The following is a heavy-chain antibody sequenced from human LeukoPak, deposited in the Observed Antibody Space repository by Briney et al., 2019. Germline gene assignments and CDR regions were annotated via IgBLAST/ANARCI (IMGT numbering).Heavy chain of an antibody. Sequence: GGSLRLSCAASGFTFSSYVMSWVRQAPGKGLEWVSAISDSGGSTYYADSVKGRFTISRDNAKNSLYLQMNSLRAEDTAVYYCARKYGGNSDYWGQGTLVTVSS. CDR3: ARKYGGNSDY. CDR2: ISDSGGST. D-gene: IGHD4-23*01. V-gene: IGHV3-23*01. J-gene: IGHJ4*02. CDR1: GFTFSSYV.